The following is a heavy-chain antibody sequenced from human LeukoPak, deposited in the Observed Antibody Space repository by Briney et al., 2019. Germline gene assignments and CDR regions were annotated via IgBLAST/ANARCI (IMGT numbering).Heavy chain of an antibody. CDR1: GFTFSSYA. CDR2: ISDSGGST. D-gene: IGHD3-3*01. V-gene: IGHV3-23*01. Sequence: GGSLRLSCVASGFTFSSYAMSWVRQAPGKGLEWVSVISDSGGSTYYADSVKGRFTISRDNSKNTLYLQMNSLRAEDTAVYYCAREQSGYSLDYWGQGTLVTVSS. CDR3: AREQSGYSLDY. J-gene: IGHJ4*02.